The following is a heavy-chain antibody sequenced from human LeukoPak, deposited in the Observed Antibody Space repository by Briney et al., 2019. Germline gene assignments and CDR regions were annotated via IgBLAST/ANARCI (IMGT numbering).Heavy chain of an antibody. J-gene: IGHJ5*02. CDR1: GYTLTELS. D-gene: IGHD2-2*02. CDR3: ATQITSCYMDCWFDP. V-gene: IGHV1-24*01. CDR2: FDPEDGET. Sequence: ASVKVSCKVSGYTLTELSMHWVRQAPGKGLEWMGGFDPEDGETIYAQKFRGRVTMTEDTSTDTAYMELSRLRSEDTAVYYCATQITSCYMDCWFDPWGQGTLVTVSS.